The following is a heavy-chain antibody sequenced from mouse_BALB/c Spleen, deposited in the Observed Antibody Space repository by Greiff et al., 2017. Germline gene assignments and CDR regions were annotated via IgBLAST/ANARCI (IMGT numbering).Heavy chain of an antibody. V-gene: IGHV5-17*02. CDR3: ARLGGNVLAMDY. J-gene: IGHJ4*01. D-gene: IGHD1-1*02. CDR1: GFTFSSFG. CDR2: ISSGSSTI. Sequence: EVMLVESGGGLVQPGGSRKLSCAASGFTFSSFGMHWVRQAPEKGLEWVAYISSGSSTIYYADTVKGRFTISRDNPKNTLFLQMTSLRSEDTAMYYCARLGGNVLAMDYWGQGTSVTVSS.